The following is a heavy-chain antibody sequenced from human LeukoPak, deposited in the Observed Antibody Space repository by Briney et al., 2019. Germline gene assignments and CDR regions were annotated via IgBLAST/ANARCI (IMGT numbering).Heavy chain of an antibody. CDR3: ARDSTVTTLFDY. J-gene: IGHJ4*02. D-gene: IGHD4-11*01. Sequence: SWVRQAPGRGLEWIGYIYYSGSTYYNPSLKSRVTISVDTSKNQFSLKLSSVTAADTVVYYCARDSTVTTLFDYWGQGTLVTVSS. V-gene: IGHV4-30-4*08. CDR2: IYYSGST.